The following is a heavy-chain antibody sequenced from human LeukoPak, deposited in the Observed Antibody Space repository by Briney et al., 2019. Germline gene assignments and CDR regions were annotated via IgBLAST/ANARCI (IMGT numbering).Heavy chain of an antibody. V-gene: IGHV3-21*01. CDR1: GFTFSSYT. Sequence: GGSLRLSCAASGFTFSSYTMNWVRQAPGRGLEWVSSISGSSRHKYYADSGKGRFTISRNNAKNSLYLQMNSLRAEDTAVYYCARTANFAAGYYIDYWGQGTLVTVSS. CDR2: ISGSSRHK. J-gene: IGHJ4*02. D-gene: IGHD6-13*01. CDR3: ARTANFAAGYYIDY.